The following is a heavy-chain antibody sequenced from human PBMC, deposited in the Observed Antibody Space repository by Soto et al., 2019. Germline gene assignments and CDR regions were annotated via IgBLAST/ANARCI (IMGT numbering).Heavy chain of an antibody. J-gene: IGHJ6*02. CDR2: ISYDGSNK. V-gene: IGHV3-30-3*01. CDR3: ARGHYDILTATGEPYYYYGMDV. Sequence: GGSLRLSCAASGFTFSSYAMHWVRQAPGKGLEWVAVISYDGSNKYYADSVKGRFTISRDNSKNTLYLQMNSLRAEDTAVYYCARGHYDILTATGEPYYYYGMDVWGQGTTVTVSS. D-gene: IGHD3-9*01. CDR1: GFTFSSYA.